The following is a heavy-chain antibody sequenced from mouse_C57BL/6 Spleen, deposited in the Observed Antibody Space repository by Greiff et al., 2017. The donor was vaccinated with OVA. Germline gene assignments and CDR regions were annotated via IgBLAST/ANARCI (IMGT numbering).Heavy chain of an antibody. J-gene: IGHJ3*01. V-gene: IGHV1-62-2*01. D-gene: IGHD2-13*01. CDR3: ARRESRYGDYITWFAY. CDR2: FYPGSGSI. CDR1: GYNFTEYT. Sequence: QVQLQQSGAELVKPGASVKLSCKASGYNFTEYTIHWVKQRPGQGLEWIGRFYPGSGSIKDNEKFKDKATLTANKSSSTVYIEISRLTSEDSAVYFCARRESRYGDYITWFAYWGQGTLVTVSA.